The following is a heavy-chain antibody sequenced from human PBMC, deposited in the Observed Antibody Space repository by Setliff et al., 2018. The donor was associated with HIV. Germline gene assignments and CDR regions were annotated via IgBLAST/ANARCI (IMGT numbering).Heavy chain of an antibody. D-gene: IGHD3-3*01. J-gene: IGHJ4*02. Sequence: PSETLSLTCTVSGDSFNGSHYLWGWIRQPPGKGLEWIGEINHTGSTSYNPSLKSRVTLSIDTSKNQVSLKMRSVTAADTAIYFCARGVRTGLQFLEWHYITYFDSWGQGTLVTVSS. V-gene: IGHV4-39*07. CDR3: ARGVRTGLQFLEWHYITYFDS. CDR2: INHTGST. CDR1: GDSFNGSHYL.